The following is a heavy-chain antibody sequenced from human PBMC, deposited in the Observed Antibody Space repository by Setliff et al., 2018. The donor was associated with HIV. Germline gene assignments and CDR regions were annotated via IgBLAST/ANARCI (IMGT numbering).Heavy chain of an antibody. V-gene: IGHV3-23*01. CDR3: AKAWGSGYPSFESALMFDV. CDR1: GFTFSAYA. D-gene: IGHD3-3*01. J-gene: IGHJ4*02. CDR2: TTSNGRTT. Sequence: PGGSLRLSCAASGFTFSAYAMTWVRRAPGKGLEWVSATTSNGRTTDYAESVRGRFTLSRDNSGNTLYLHMTSLRVEDTAIYYCAKAWGSGYPSFESALMFDVWGQGTLVTVSS.